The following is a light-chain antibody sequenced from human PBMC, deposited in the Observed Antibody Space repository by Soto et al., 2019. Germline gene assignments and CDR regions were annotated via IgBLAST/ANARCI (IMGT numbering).Light chain of an antibody. V-gene: IGKV3-20*01. CDR3: QQQGT. CDR2: AAS. J-gene: IGKJ2*01. CDR1: ACLSSSY. Sequence: ELVLTQSPGTLSLSQGERATLSCRASACLSSSYLVWYQQKPGQAPRLLIYAASRRATGIPDRFSGSGSATEYTLTINTFEPEDFEVYYCQQQGTFGQGTKLEIK.